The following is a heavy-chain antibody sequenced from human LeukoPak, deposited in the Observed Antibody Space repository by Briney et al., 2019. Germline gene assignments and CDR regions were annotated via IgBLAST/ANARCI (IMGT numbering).Heavy chain of an antibody. Sequence: PGGSLRLSCAASGSTFSIYWMSWVRQAPGKGLEWVSGINWNGGSTGYADSVKGRFTISRDNAKNSLYLQMNSLRAEDTAVYYCAREGGWELPLDYYYMDVWGKGTTVTISS. CDR2: INWNGGST. J-gene: IGHJ6*03. D-gene: IGHD1-26*01. V-gene: IGHV3-20*04. CDR3: AREGGWELPLDYYYMDV. CDR1: GSTFSIYW.